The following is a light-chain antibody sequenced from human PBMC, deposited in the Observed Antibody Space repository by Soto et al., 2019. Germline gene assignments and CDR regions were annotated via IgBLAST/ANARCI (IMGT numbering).Light chain of an antibody. V-gene: IGLV2-14*03. CDR1: TNDFDLYKY. Sequence: QSVLAQPVSVSGSPGQSITISCTGTTNDFDLYKYVSWYQQHPGKAPKLLIFDVNHRPSGVSNRFSGSKSANTASLTISGLQAEDEADYYCSSSTSRTTRVFGGGTKVTVL. CDR2: DVN. J-gene: IGLJ2*01. CDR3: SSSTSRTTRV.